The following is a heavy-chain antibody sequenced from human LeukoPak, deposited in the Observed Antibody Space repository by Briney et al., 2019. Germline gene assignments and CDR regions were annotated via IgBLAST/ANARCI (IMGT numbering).Heavy chain of an antibody. V-gene: IGHV4-38-2*01. D-gene: IGHD3/OR15-3a*01. CDR1: GYSLSSGYY. CDR2: SYHSGST. CDR3: ARGRSAYDFNDAFDI. Sequence: SETLSLTCAVSGYSLSSGYYWGWIRQPPGKGLEWIGSSYHSGSTSYIPSLKSRVTISVDTSKHQFSPKLSSVTAADTAVHYCARGRSAYDFNDAFDIWGQGTMVTVSS. J-gene: IGHJ3*02.